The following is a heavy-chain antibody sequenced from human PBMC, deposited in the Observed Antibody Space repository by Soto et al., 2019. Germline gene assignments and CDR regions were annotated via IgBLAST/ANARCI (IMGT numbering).Heavy chain of an antibody. Sequence: QVQLVQSGAEVKKPGASVKVSCTASGYTFTSYDINWVRQATGQGLEWMGWMNPNSGNTGYAQKFQGRVTMTRNTSISTAYMELSSLRSEDTAVYYCARDSSGWKGTNGFVPWCQGTLVTVSS. CDR3: ARDSSGWKGTNGFVP. D-gene: IGHD6-19*01. CDR1: GYTFTSYD. J-gene: IGHJ5*02. V-gene: IGHV1-8*01. CDR2: MNPNSGNT.